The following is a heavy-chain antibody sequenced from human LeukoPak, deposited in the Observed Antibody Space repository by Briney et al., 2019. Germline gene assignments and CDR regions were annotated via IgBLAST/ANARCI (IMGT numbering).Heavy chain of an antibody. Sequence: GGSLRLSCVASGFTVSTNYMSWVRQAPGKGLEWVSVTYSGGTTYYADSVKGRFTISTDNSRNTLYLQMNSLRPEDTAVYYCARDQNYWGQGTLVTVSS. CDR3: ARDQNY. CDR1: GFTVSTNY. J-gene: IGHJ4*02. V-gene: IGHV3-66*02. CDR2: TYSGGTT.